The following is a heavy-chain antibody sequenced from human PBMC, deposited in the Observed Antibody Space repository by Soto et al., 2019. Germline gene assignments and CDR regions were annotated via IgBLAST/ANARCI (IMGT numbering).Heavy chain of an antibody. J-gene: IGHJ4*02. CDR3: ARDMPYAAGSLAGCDY. CDR2: IYHSGTT. V-gene: IGHV4-59*01. D-gene: IGHD1-26*01. CDR1: GDSITGSY. Sequence: QVQLRESGPGLVKPSETLSLTCTVSGDSITGSYWSWIRQPPGKTLEWIGYIYHSGTTTYNPSLKSRVSISVDTSKNQFSLRLTSVIAADTAVYYCARDMPYAAGSLAGCDYWGQGILGTVSS.